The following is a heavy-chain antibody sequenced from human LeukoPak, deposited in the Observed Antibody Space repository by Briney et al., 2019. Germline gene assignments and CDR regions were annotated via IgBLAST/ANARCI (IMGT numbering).Heavy chain of an antibody. D-gene: IGHD6-19*01. CDR1: GSTISSYG. V-gene: IGHV3-23*01. Sequence: GGTLRLSCVASGSTISSYGMNWVRQGPGKGLEWVSAISVSGNTYHADSVKGRFTISRDSPKNTLYLQMNSLRAEDTAVYYCAKDVPAVAGSDYWGQGTLVTVSS. J-gene: IGHJ4*02. CDR3: AKDVPAVAGSDY. CDR2: ISVSGNT.